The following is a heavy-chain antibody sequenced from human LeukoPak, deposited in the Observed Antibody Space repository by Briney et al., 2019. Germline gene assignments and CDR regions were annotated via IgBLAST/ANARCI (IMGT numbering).Heavy chain of an antibody. D-gene: IGHD3-10*01. CDR1: GGSINSDY. CDR2: IYYSGST. V-gene: IGHV4-59*01. J-gene: IGHJ4*02. Sequence: PSETLSLTCSVSGGSINSDYWNWIRQPPGKGLEWIGYIYYSGSTNYNPSLKSRVTISVDTSKNQFSLKLSSVTAADTAVYYCAKGYGSGSYYNPFDYWGQGTLVTVSS. CDR3: AKGYGSGSYYNPFDY.